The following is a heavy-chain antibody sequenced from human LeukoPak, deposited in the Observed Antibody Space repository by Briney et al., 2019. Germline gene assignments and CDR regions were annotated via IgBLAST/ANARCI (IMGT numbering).Heavy chain of an antibody. CDR2: ISGSGGST. CDR3: AKGSYYYDSSGHEYFQH. J-gene: IGHJ1*01. V-gene: IGHV3-23*01. Sequence: GSLRLSCAASGFTFSSYAMSWVRQAPGKGLEWVSAISGSGGSTYYADSVKGRFTISRDNSKNTLYLQMNSLRAEDTAVYYCAKGSYYYDSSGHEYFQHWGQGTLVTVSS. CDR1: GFTFSSYA. D-gene: IGHD3-22*01.